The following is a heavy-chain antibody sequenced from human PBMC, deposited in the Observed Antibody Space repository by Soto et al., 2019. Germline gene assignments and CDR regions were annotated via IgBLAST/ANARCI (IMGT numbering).Heavy chain of an antibody. J-gene: IGHJ4*02. CDR2: INPSGGST. CDR3: ARERKYVDIVATIEVMLGY. Sequence: QVQLVQSGAEVKKPGASVKVSCKASGYTFTSYYMHWVRQAPGQGLEWMGIINPSGGSTRYAQKFQGRVTITRDTSTSTVYMELSSLRSEDTAVYYCARERKYVDIVATIEVMLGYWGQGPLVTVCS. V-gene: IGHV1-46*01. CDR1: GYTFTSYY. D-gene: IGHD5-12*01.